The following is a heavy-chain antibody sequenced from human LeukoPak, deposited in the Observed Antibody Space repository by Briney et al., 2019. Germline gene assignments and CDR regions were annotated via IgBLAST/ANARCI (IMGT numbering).Heavy chain of an antibody. CDR2: ISHDGTNQ. J-gene: IGHJ4*02. Sequence: GRSLMLSCAASGFPFSSYTMHWVRQAPGKGLEWVTFISHDGTNQDYADSVKGRFTASRDNSKNTVFLQMNSLRPEDTAVYYCARLLVLAATEGFEFWGQGTVVTVSS. CDR1: GFPFSSYT. D-gene: IGHD2-15*01. V-gene: IGHV3-30-3*01. CDR3: ARLLVLAATEGFEF.